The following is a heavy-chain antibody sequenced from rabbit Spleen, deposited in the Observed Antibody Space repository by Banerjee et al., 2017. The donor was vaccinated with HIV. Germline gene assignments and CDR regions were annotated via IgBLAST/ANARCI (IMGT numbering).Heavy chain of an antibody. CDR1: GIDFSSFG. V-gene: IGHV1S7*01. D-gene: IGHD4-1*01. Sequence: QLVESGGGLVTLGGSLKLSCKASGIDFSSFGISWVRQAPGKGLEWIACIDTGSSGSTYYASWVNGRFTISSHNAQNTLFLQLNSLSVADTATYFCVRNSGWGVSYFTLWGQGTLVTVS. CDR3: VRNSGWGVSYFTL. J-gene: IGHJ4*01. CDR2: IDTGSSGST.